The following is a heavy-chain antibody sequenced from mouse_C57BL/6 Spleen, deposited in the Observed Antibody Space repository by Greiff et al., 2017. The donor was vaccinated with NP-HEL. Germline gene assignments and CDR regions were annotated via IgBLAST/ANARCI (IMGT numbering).Heavy chain of an antibody. V-gene: IGHV5-16*01. CDR1: GFTFSDYY. D-gene: IGHD2-1*01. CDR3: ARDMIYYGNYGAMDY. Sequence: EVKVVESEGGLVQPGSSMKLSCTASGFTFSDYYMAWVRQVPEKGLEWVANINYDGSSTYYLDSLKSRFIISRDNAKNILYLQMSSLKSEDTATYYCARDMIYYGNYGAMDYWGQGTSVTVSS. J-gene: IGHJ4*01. CDR2: INYDGSST.